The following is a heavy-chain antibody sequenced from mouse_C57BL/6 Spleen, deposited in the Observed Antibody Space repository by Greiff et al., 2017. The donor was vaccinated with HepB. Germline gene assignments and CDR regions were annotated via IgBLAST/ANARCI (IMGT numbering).Heavy chain of an antibody. V-gene: IGHV1-74*01. D-gene: IGHD2-4*01. CDR2: IHPSDSDT. J-gene: IGHJ3*01. CDR1: GYTFTSYW. CDR3: ARDYDERTWFAC. Sequence: QVQLQQPGAELVKPGASVKVSCKASGYTFTSYWMHWVKQRPGQGLEWIGRIHPSDSDTNYNQKFKGKATLTVDKSSSTAYMPLSSLTSEDSAVYYCARDYDERTWFACWGQGTLVTVSA.